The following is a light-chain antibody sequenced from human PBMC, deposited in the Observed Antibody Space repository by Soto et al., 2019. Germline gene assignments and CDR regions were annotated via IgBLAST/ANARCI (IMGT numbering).Light chain of an antibody. J-gene: IGLJ1*01. CDR2: EVS. CDR1: SSDIGAYDY. CDR3: SSYRGSSIRL. V-gene: IGLV2-14*01. Sequence: QSALTQPASVSGSPGQSITFSCTGTSSDIGAYDYVSWYQQHPGKAPKLMIYEVSNRPSGVSNRFSGSKSGNTASLTISGLQAEDEADYYCSSYRGSSIRLFGTGTQLTVL.